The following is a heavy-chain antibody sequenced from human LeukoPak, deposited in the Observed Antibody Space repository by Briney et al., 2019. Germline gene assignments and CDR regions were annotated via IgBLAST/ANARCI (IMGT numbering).Heavy chain of an antibody. CDR1: GGSFSGYY. CDR3: AGAAAGDAFDI. Sequence: SETLSLTCAVYGGSFSGYYWSWIRQPPGKGLEWIGEINHSGSTNYNPSLKSRVTISVDTSKNQFSLKLSSVTAADTAAYYCAGAAAGDAFDIWGQGTMVTVSS. J-gene: IGHJ3*02. CDR2: INHSGST. V-gene: IGHV4-34*01. D-gene: IGHD6-25*01.